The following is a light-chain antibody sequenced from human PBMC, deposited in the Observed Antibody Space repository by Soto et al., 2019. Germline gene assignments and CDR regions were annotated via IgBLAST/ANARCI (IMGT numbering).Light chain of an antibody. CDR1: QSVSSSF. CDR3: QQYGSSPFT. J-gene: IGKJ5*01. V-gene: IGKV3-20*01. Sequence: EIVLTQSPGTLSLSPGERATLSCRASQSVSSSFLAWYQQKVGQAPRLLIYDASSRATGIPDRFSGSGSGTDLTLTISRLDAEDFAVYYCQQYGSSPFTFGQGARLDIK. CDR2: DAS.